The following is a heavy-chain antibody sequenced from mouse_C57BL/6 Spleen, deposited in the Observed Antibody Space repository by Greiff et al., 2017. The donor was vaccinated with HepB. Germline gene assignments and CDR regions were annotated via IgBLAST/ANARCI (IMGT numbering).Heavy chain of an antibody. Sequence: EVKVEESGGGLVKPGGSLKLSCAASGFTFSDYGMHWVRQAPEKGLEWVAYISSGSSTIYYADTVKGRFTISRDNAKNTLFLQMTSLRSEDTAMYYCARRDYYGSYWYFDVWGTGTTVTVSS. CDR2: ISSGSSTI. V-gene: IGHV5-17*01. CDR1: GFTFSDYG. CDR3: ARRDYYGSYWYFDV. D-gene: IGHD1-1*01. J-gene: IGHJ1*03.